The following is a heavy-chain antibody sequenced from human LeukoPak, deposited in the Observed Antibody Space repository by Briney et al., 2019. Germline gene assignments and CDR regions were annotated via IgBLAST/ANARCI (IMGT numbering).Heavy chain of an antibody. Sequence: ASVKASCKASGYTFTSYAVHWVRQAPGQRLEWMGWINAGNGNTKYSQKFQGRVTITRDTSASTAYMELSSLRSEDTAVYYCARPVMYSSGPFDYWGQGTLVTVSS. D-gene: IGHD6-19*01. J-gene: IGHJ4*02. CDR3: ARPVMYSSGPFDY. CDR2: INAGNGNT. CDR1: GYTFTSYA. V-gene: IGHV1-3*01.